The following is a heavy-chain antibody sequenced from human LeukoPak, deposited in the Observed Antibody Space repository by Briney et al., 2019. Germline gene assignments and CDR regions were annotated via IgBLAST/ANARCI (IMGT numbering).Heavy chain of an antibody. Sequence: SETLSLTCTVSGGSISSGDCYWNWIRQPPGKGLEWIGNIYYSWSAYYNPSLKSRLIISLDTSNNQFSLKLSSVTAADTAVYYCARWTASGPADWGQGTLVTVSS. CDR1: GGSISSGDCY. CDR2: IYYSWSA. CDR3: ARWTASGPAD. V-gene: IGHV4-30-4*01. J-gene: IGHJ4*02. D-gene: IGHD3/OR15-3a*01.